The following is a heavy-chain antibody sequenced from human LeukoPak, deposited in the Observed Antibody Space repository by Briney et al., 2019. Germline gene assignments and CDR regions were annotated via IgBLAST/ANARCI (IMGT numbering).Heavy chain of an antibody. CDR1: GYTFTSYY. Sequence: ASVKVSCKASGYTFTSYYMHWVRQAPGQGLEWMGIINPSGGSTSYAQKFQGRVTMTRDTSTSTVYMELSSLRSEDTAVYYCARSAYCGGDCYSEPLDYWGQGTLVTVSS. D-gene: IGHD2-21*02. CDR3: ARSAYCGGDCYSEPLDY. J-gene: IGHJ4*02. V-gene: IGHV1-46*01. CDR2: INPSGGST.